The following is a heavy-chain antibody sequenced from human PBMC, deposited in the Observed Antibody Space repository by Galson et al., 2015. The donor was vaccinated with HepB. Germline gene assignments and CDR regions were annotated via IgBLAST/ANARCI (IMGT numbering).Heavy chain of an antibody. CDR3: AKGYSTGGHYFDS. J-gene: IGHJ4*02. CDR1: GFTFDDYA. V-gene: IGHV3-9*01. Sequence: RLSCAASGFTFDDYAMHWVRQAPGKGLEWVSGISWNSGDIGYADSVKGRFTISRDNAKNSLFLQMNSLRPEDTALYYCAKGYSTGGHYFDSWGQGTLATVSS. D-gene: IGHD6-25*01. CDR2: ISWNSGDI.